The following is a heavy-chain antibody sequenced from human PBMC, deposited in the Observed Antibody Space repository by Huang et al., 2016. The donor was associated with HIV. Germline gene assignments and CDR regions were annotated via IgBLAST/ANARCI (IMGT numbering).Heavy chain of an antibody. CDR2: FYERGGN. Sequence: QTRLQESGPGLVKPSETLSLTCTVSGGSISSRTYYWAWIRQPPGKGLEWIGNFYERGGNYYSPSLSSRITMSLDTSKNQFSLRLTSVTAADTAVYCCARGGSHFAGWDGFPVHPLDLWGRGTMVTVSS. V-gene: IGHV4-39*01. CDR1: GGSISSRTYY. D-gene: IGHD3-10*01. CDR3: ARGGSHFAGWDGFPVHPLDL. J-gene: IGHJ3*01.